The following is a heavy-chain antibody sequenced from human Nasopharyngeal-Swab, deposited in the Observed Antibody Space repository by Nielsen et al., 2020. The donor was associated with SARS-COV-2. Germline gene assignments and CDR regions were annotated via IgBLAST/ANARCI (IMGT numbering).Heavy chain of an antibody. CDR1: GYTFTGYY. V-gene: IGHV1-2*02. J-gene: IGHJ5*02. Sequence: ASVKVSCKASGYTFTGYYMHWVRQAPGQGLEWMGWINPNSGGTNYAQKFQGGVTMTRDTSISTAYMELSRLRSDDTAVYYCARGGIQLWERQNWFDPWGQGTLVTVSS. CDR3: ARGGIQLWERQNWFDP. D-gene: IGHD5-18*01. CDR2: INPNSGGT.